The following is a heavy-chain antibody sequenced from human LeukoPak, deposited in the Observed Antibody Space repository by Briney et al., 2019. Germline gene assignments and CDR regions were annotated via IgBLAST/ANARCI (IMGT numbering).Heavy chain of an antibody. Sequence: GGSLRLSCAAYGFTFSTYSMTWVRQAPGKGLEWVSSITSSSSYIYYADSVKGRFTISRDNAKSSLYLQMNSLRAEDTALYYCARHRTASDYWGQGTLVTVSS. D-gene: IGHD3-16*02. CDR2: ITSSSSYI. J-gene: IGHJ4*02. V-gene: IGHV3-21*01. CDR3: ARHRTASDY. CDR1: GFTFSTYS.